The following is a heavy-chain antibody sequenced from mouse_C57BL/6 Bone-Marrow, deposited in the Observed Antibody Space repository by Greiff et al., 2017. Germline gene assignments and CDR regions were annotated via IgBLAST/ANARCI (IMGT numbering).Heavy chain of an antibody. CDR3: TGVCYGNSAWFAY. CDR1: GFTFSDAW. V-gene: IGHV6-6*01. Sequence: EVTLVESGGGLVQPGGSMKLSCAASGFTFSDAWMDWVRQSPEKGLEWVAEIRNKANNHATYSAESVKCRFTISRYCSKSSVYLQMNILRAKDTDIYYCTGVCYGNSAWFAYWGQGTLVTVSA. CDR2: IRNKANNHAT. D-gene: IGHD2-1*01. J-gene: IGHJ3*01.